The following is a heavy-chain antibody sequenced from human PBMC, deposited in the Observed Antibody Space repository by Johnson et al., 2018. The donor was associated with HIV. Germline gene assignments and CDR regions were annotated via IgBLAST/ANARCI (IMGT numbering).Heavy chain of an antibody. CDR2: INWNGGRT. Sequence: EVQLVESGGGVVRPGGSLRLSCAGSGFIFDDYDMTWVRQAPGKGLEWVSGINWNGGRTGYADSVKGRFTISRENVNSSLYLQMNSLRTEDTALYYCARQHSYDSSGQGGGLDVWGQGTMVTVSS. CDR1: GFIFDDYD. CDR3: ARQHSYDSSGQGGGLDV. V-gene: IGHV3-20*04. J-gene: IGHJ3*01. D-gene: IGHD3-22*01.